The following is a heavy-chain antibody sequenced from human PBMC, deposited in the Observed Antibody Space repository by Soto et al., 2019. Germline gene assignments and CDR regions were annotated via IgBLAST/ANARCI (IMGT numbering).Heavy chain of an antibody. Sequence: PGESLKISCKGSGYSFTSYWIAWVRQMPGKGLEWMGIIYPGDSDTRYSPSFQGQVTISADKSISTAYLQWSSLKASDTAMYYCARDYYDSSGYYQGMDVWGQGTTVTVSS. V-gene: IGHV5-51*01. CDR2: IYPGDSDT. CDR1: GYSFTSYW. J-gene: IGHJ6*02. D-gene: IGHD3-22*01. CDR3: ARDYYDSSGYYQGMDV.